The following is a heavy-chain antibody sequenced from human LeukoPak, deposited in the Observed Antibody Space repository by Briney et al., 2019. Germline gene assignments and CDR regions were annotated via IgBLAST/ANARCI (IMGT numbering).Heavy chain of an antibody. J-gene: IGHJ4*02. Sequence: PSETLSLTCTVSGGSISSSSYYWGWIRQPPGKGLEWIGSIYYSGSTYYNPSLKSRVTISVDTSKNQFSLKLSSVTAADTAVYYCARGSVNYDILTGYYIHYYFDYWGQGTLVTVSS. CDR3: ARGSVNYDILTGYYIHYYFDY. CDR1: GGSISSSSYY. D-gene: IGHD3-9*01. CDR2: IYYSGST. V-gene: IGHV4-39*07.